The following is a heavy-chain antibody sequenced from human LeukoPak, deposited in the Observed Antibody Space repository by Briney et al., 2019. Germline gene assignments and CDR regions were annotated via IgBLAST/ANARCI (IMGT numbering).Heavy chain of an antibody. Sequence: SETLSLTCTVSGGSISSSSYYWGWIRQPPGKGLEWIGSIYYSGSTYYNPSLKSRVTISVDTSKNQFSLKLSSVTAADTAVYYCARDCSSTSCYEYWGQRTLVTVSS. CDR2: IYYSGST. J-gene: IGHJ4*02. D-gene: IGHD2-2*01. CDR1: GGSISSSSYY. CDR3: ARDCSSTSCYEY. V-gene: IGHV4-39*07.